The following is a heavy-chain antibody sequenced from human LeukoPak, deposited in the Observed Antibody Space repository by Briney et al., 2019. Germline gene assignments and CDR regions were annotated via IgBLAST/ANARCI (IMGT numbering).Heavy chain of an antibody. Sequence: SETLSLTCTVSGGFISGSHYYWAWIRQPPGQGLEWIGMINYSGNRYYNPALWSRATISVDTSTNQFSLNLSSVTAADTAVYYCARGYDYWGQGTLVAVSS. CDR1: GGFISGSHYY. V-gene: IGHV4-39*01. CDR3: ARGYDY. D-gene: IGHD3-22*01. J-gene: IGHJ4*02. CDR2: INYSGNR.